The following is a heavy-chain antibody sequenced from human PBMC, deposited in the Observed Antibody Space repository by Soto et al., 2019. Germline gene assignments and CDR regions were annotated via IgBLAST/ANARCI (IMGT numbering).Heavy chain of an antibody. CDR1: GGSISSSSYY. Sequence: SETLSLTCTVSGGSISSSSYYWGWIRQPPGKGLEWIGSIYYSGSTYYNPSLKSRVTISVDTSKNQFSLKLSSVTAADTAVYYCARQRSYSSSWYFDYWGQGTLVTVSS. CDR3: ARQRSYSSSWYFDY. V-gene: IGHV4-39*01. D-gene: IGHD6-13*01. CDR2: IYYSGST. J-gene: IGHJ4*02.